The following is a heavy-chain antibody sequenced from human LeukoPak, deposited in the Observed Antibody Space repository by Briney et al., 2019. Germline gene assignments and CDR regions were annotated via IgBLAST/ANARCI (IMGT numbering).Heavy chain of an antibody. V-gene: IGHV4-38-2*02. Sequence: SETLSLTCTVSGYSISTGYYWGWIRQPPGKGLEWIGSIYHSGSTYYNPSLKSRVTISVDTSKNQFSLKLSSVTAADTAVYYCARVRNSSGRGRWFDPWGQGTLVAVSS. J-gene: IGHJ5*02. CDR2: IYHSGST. CDR3: ARVRNSSGRGRWFDP. D-gene: IGHD6-19*01. CDR1: GYSISTGYY.